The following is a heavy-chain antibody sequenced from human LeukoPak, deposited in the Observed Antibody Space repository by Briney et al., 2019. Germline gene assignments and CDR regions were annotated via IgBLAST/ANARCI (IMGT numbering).Heavy chain of an antibody. CDR3: AKAPHIVVVPAARGAFDI. CDR1: GFTFSSYA. V-gene: IGHV3-23*01. CDR2: ISGSGGST. Sequence: GGSLRLSCAASGFTFSSYAMSWVRQAPGKGLEWVSAISGSGGSTYYADSVKGRFTISRDSSKNTLYLQMNSLRAEDTAVYYCAKAPHIVVVPAARGAFDIWGQGTMVTVSS. J-gene: IGHJ3*02. D-gene: IGHD2-2*01.